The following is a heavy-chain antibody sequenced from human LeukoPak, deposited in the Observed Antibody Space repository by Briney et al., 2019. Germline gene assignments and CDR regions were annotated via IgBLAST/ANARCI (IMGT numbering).Heavy chain of an antibody. CDR3: ARVGTYSSSWYGWFDP. D-gene: IGHD6-13*01. Sequence: GASVKVSCKASGDTFTGYYMHWVRQAPGQGLEWMGWINPNSGGTNYAQKFQGRVTMTRDTSISTAYMELSRLRSDDTAVYYCARVGTYSSSWYGWFDPWGQGTLVTVSS. CDR2: INPNSGGT. V-gene: IGHV1-2*02. CDR1: GDTFTGYY. J-gene: IGHJ5*02.